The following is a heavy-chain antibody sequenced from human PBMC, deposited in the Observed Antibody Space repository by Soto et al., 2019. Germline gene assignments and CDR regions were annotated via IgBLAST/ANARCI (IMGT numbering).Heavy chain of an antibody. D-gene: IGHD5-12*01. CDR2: ISAYNGNT. J-gene: IGHJ6*02. CDR3: ARASGLYSGYDYRGLGYYYGMDV. CDR1: GYTFTSYG. Sequence: QVQLVQSGAEVKKPGASVKVSCKASGYTFTSYGISWVRQAPGQGLEWMGWISAYNGNTNYAQKLQGRVTMTTDTSTRTAYMELRSLRSDDTAVYYCARASGLYSGYDYRGLGYYYGMDVWGQGTTVTVSS. V-gene: IGHV1-18*01.